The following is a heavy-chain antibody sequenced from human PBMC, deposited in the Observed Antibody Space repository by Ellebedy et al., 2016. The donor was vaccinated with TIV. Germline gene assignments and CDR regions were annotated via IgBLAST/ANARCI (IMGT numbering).Heavy chain of an antibody. CDR2: VYLDGTTT. D-gene: IGHD3-10*01. V-gene: IGHV3-74*01. J-gene: IGHJ6*02. CDR3: TRGGFGHAMDV. Sequence: GESLKISCEASGFTFSSYWMHWARQAPGKGLVWVSCVYLDGTTTTYADSVKGRFTISRDNAKNTVYLQMNSLRAEDTAVYYCTRGGFGHAMDVWGQGTTVTVSS. CDR1: GFTFSSYW.